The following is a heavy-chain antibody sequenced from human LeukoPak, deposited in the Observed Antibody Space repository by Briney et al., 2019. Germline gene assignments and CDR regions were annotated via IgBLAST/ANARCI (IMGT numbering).Heavy chain of an antibody. V-gene: IGHV3-48*03. D-gene: IGHD6-6*01. CDR2: ISSSGSTI. CDR3: ARKYSSSRPFDY. Sequence: GGSLRLSCAASGFTFSSYEMNWVRQAPGKGLEWVSYISSSGSTIYYADSVKGRFTISRDNAKNSLFLQMNTLRAEDTAVYYCARKYSSSRPFDYWGQGTLVTVSS. CDR1: GFTFSSYE. J-gene: IGHJ4*02.